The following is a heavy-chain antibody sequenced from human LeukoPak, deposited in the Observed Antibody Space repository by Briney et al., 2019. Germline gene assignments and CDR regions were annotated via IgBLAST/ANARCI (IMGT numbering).Heavy chain of an antibody. V-gene: IGHV3-48*01. Sequence: GGSLRLSCAASGFTFSSYTMNWVRQAPGKGLEWVSYVSSTSSTIYYADSVKGRFTISRDNAKNSLYLQMNSLRVEDTAVYYCARDNWSDYLADALDMWGQGTMVTVSS. CDR3: ARDNWSDYLADALDM. J-gene: IGHJ3*02. CDR2: VSSTSSTI. D-gene: IGHD5-12*01. CDR1: GFTFSSYT.